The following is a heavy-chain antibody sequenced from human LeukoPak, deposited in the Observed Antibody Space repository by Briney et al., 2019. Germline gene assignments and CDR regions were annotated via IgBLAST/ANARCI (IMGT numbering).Heavy chain of an antibody. CDR2: ISYDGSNK. D-gene: IGHD5-18*01. CDR3: ARDPLRGYSYGYGFFDI. J-gene: IGHJ3*02. CDR1: GFTFSSYA. V-gene: IGHV3-30-3*01. Sequence: GGSLRLSCAASGFTFSSYAMHWVRQAPGKGLEWVAVISYDGSNKYYADSVKGRFTISRDNSKNTLYLQMNSLRAEDTAVYYCARDPLRGYSYGYGFFDIWGQGTMVTVSS.